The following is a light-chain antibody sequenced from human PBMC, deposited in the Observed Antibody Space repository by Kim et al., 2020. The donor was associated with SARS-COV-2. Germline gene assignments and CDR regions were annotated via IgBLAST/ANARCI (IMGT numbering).Light chain of an antibody. CDR2: WAS. Sequence: DIVMTQSPDSLAVSLGERATINCKSSQSVLSTSNNKNYLAWFQQKPGQPPKLLIYWASTRESGVPDRFSGSGSGTDFTLTISSLQAEDVAIYYCQQYYGAPLTFGGETKVDIK. J-gene: IGKJ4*01. CDR1: QSVLSTSNNKNY. V-gene: IGKV4-1*01. CDR3: QQYYGAPLT.